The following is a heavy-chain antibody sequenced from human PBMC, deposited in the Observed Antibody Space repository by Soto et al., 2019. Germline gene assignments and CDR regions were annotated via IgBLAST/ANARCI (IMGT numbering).Heavy chain of an antibody. CDR1: GFTFRGYA. CDR3: AKVSSSWYTRPPYYFDY. J-gene: IGHJ4*02. Sequence: LGGSLRLSSAAFGFTFRGYAMSCLRQAPGKGVEWVSAISGSGGITYYADSVKGRFTISRDKSKNTLYLQMNSLRAEDTAVYYCAKVSSSWYTRPPYYFDYWGQGTLVTVSS. V-gene: IGHV3-23*01. D-gene: IGHD6-13*01. CDR2: ISGSGGIT.